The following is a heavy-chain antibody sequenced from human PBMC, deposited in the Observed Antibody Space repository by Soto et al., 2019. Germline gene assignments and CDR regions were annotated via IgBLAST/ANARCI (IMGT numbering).Heavy chain of an antibody. CDR2: IYSSGST. D-gene: IGHD2-15*01. Sequence: PSETLSLTCAVSGGSTSNYYWTWIRQPPGKGLEWIGYIYSSGSTKYNPSLTSRVTISLDTSKSHFSLRLTSVTAADTAVYYCARRHVVVVSATRGDALDIWGQGTMVTVSS. CDR3: ARRHVVVVSATRGDALDI. J-gene: IGHJ3*02. V-gene: IGHV4-59*08. CDR1: GGSTSNYY.